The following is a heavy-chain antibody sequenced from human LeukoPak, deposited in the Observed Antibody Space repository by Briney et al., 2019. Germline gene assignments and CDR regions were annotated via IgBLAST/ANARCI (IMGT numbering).Heavy chain of an antibody. CDR3: ARGSVQLWLRDTYYYMDV. CDR1: GFTFYDYA. Sequence: PGESLRLSCAASGFTFYDYAMNWVRQVPGRGLEWVSGINWNGRITEYADSVKDRFTIYRQNTKNSLYLYMNNLGGEDTALYFCARGSVQLWLRDTYYYMDVWGKGTAVTVSS. CDR2: INWNGRIT. J-gene: IGHJ6*03. D-gene: IGHD5-18*01. V-gene: IGHV3-20*04.